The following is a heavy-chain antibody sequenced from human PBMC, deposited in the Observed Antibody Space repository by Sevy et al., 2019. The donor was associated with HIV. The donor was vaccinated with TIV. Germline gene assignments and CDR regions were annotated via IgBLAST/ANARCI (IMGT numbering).Heavy chain of an antibody. CDR3: ANMGPVQDSAGSGSYYRLLRNYYMDV. CDR2: ISGSGGST. CDR1: GFTFSSYA. D-gene: IGHD3-10*01. V-gene: IGHV3-23*01. J-gene: IGHJ6*03. Sequence: GGSLRLSCAASGFTFSSYAMSWVRQAPGKGLEWVSAISGSGGSTYYADSVKGRFTISRDNSKNTLYLQMNSLRAEDTAVYYCANMGPVQDSAGSGSYYRLLRNYYMDVWGKRTTVTVSS.